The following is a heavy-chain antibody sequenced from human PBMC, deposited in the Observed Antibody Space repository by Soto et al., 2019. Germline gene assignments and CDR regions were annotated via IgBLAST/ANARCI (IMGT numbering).Heavy chain of an antibody. V-gene: IGHV1-8*01. CDR1: GSTFTSYD. CDR3: SKERSRYFDS. J-gene: IGHJ4*02. D-gene: IGHD1-1*01. Sequence: QVQLVQSGAEVKKPGASVKVSCKDSGSTFTSYDINWVRQATGQGLEWMGWMNPISGNTGYAPKFQGRVPMTRNTSISTSYKELSRWRSADTSGYYYSKERSRYFDSWGQGTLVTVSS. CDR2: MNPISGNT.